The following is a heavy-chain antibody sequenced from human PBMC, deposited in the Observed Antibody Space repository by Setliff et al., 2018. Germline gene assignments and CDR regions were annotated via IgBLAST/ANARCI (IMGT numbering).Heavy chain of an antibody. J-gene: IGHJ4*02. D-gene: IGHD3-22*01. CDR3: AKDRSRDYDDSSGYDH. CDR1: GGTFSSYG. V-gene: IGHV1-69*05. CDR2: TITVFGTT. Sequence: GASVKVSCKASGGTFSSYGISWVRQAAGQGLEWMGGTITVFGTTDYAKKFQGRVTIMTDESTSTAYMELSSLRSDDTALYYCAKDRSRDYDDSSGYDHWGQGTLVTVSS.